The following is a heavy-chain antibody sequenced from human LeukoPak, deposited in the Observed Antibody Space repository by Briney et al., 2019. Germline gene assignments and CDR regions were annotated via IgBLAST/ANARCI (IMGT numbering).Heavy chain of an antibody. V-gene: IGHV1-69*13. CDR1: GGTFSSYA. J-gene: IGHJ6*02. CDR2: IIPIFGTA. Sequence: SVKVSCKASGGTFSSYAISWVRQAPGQGLEWMGGIIPIFGTANYAQKFQGRVTITADESTSTAYMELGSLRSEDTAVYYCASLAGAKDYYYYYGMDVWGQGTTVTVSS. CDR3: ASLAGAKDYYYYYGMDV. D-gene: IGHD1-26*01.